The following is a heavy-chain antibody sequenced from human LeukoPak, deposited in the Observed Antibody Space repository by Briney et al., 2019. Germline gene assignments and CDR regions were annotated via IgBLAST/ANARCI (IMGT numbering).Heavy chain of an antibody. D-gene: IGHD6-13*01. Sequence: GGSLRLSCAASGFTFSSYAMHWVRQAPGKGLEWVAVISYDGSNKYYADSVKGRFTISRDNSKNTLYLQMNSLRAEDTAVYYCARVNRSSWYFYYYYYMDVWGKGTTVTVSS. V-gene: IGHV3-30*01. CDR1: GFTFSSYA. CDR3: ARVNRSSWYFYYYYYMDV. CDR2: ISYDGSNK. J-gene: IGHJ6*03.